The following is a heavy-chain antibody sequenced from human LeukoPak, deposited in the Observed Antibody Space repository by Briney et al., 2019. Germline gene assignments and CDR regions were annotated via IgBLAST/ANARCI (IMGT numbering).Heavy chain of an antibody. CDR3: AKDLVVAATSDGY. CDR1: GFTFDDYA. D-gene: IGHD2-15*01. V-gene: IGHV3-43*02. J-gene: IGHJ4*02. CDR2: ISGDGGST. Sequence: GGSLRLSCAASGFTFDDYAMHWVRQAPGKGLEWVSLISGDGGSTYYADSVKGRFTISRDNSKNSLYLQMNSLRTGDTALYYCAKDLVVAATSDGYWGQGTLVTVSS.